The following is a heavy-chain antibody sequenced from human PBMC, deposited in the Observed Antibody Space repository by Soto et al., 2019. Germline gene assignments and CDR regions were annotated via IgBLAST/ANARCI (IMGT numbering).Heavy chain of an antibody. CDR1: GYTFTSYG. D-gene: IGHD1-1*01. CDR2: ISAHNGNT. V-gene: IGHV1-18*01. Sequence: QVHLVQSGAEVKKPGASVKVSCKGSGYTFTSYGITGVRQAPGQGLEWMGWISAHNGNTDYAQKLQGRVTVTRDTSTSRAYMELRSLRSDDTAVYYCARGRYGDYWGQGALVTVSS. J-gene: IGHJ4*02. CDR3: ARGRYGDY.